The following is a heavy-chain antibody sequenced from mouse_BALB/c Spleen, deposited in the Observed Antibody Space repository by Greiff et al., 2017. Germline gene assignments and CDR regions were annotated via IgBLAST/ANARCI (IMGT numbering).Heavy chain of an antibody. CDR1: GYTFTSYW. CDR3: TRSTTVVAVRVFDY. J-gene: IGHJ2*01. D-gene: IGHD1-1*01. V-gene: IGHV1S127*01. Sequence: VQLQQPGAELVKPGASVKMSCKASGYTFTSYWMHWVKQRPGQGLEWIGVIDPSDSYTSYNQKFKGKATLTVDTSSSTAYMQLSSLTSEDSAVYYCTRSTTVVAVRVFDYWGQGTTLTVSS. CDR2: IDPSDSYT.